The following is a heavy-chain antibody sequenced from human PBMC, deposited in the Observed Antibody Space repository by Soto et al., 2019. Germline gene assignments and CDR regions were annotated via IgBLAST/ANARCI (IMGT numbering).Heavy chain of an antibody. CDR1: GGTFSSYT. J-gene: IGHJ5*02. CDR3: ARGLPMVRGVAHNWFDP. V-gene: IGHV1-69*02. Sequence: QVQLVQSGAEVKKPGSSVKVSCKASGGTFSSYTISWVRQAPGQGLEWMGRIIPILGIANYAQKFQGRVTITADKATSTAYMELSSLRSEDTAVYYCARGLPMVRGVAHNWFDPWGQGTLVTVSS. D-gene: IGHD3-10*01. CDR2: IIPILGIA.